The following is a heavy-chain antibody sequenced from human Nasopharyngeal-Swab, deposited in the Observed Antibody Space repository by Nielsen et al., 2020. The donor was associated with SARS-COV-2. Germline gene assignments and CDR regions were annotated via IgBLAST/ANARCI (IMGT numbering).Heavy chain of an antibody. CDR2: ISGSGGST. J-gene: IGHJ4*02. CDR3: AKDLAGDGYNWGYFDY. V-gene: IGHV3-23*01. D-gene: IGHD5-24*01. CDR1: GFTFSSYG. Sequence: GESLKISCAASGFTFSSYGMNWVRQAPGKGLEWVSAISGSGGSTYYADSVKGRFTISRDNSKNTLYLQMNSLRAEDTAVYYCAKDLAGDGYNWGYFDYWGQGTLVTVPS.